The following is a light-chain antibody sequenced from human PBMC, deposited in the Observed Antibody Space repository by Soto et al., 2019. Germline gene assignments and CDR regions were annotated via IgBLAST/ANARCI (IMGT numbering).Light chain of an antibody. CDR2: EVS. CDR1: SSDVGDYNY. Sequence: QSALTQPASVSRSPGQSITISCTGTSSDVGDYNYVSWYQQHPGKAPKLMIYEVSNRPSGVSNRFSGSKSGKTASLTISGLQSEDEADYYCSTYTTSSVVFGGGTKLTVL. CDR3: STYTTSSVV. V-gene: IGLV2-14*01. J-gene: IGLJ2*01.